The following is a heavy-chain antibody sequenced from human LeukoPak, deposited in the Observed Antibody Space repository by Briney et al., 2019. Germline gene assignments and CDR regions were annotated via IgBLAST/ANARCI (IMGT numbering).Heavy chain of an antibody. V-gene: IGHV4-61*02. J-gene: IGHJ4*02. CDR3: AGDPGGWLDFDY. CDR1: GGSISSGSYY. D-gene: IGHD6-19*01. Sequence: SETLSLTCTVSGGSISSGSYYWSWIRQPAGKGLEWIGRIYTSGSTNYNPSLKSRVTISVDTSKNQFSLKLSSVTAADTAVYYCAGDPGGWLDFDYWGQGTLVTVSS. CDR2: IYTSGST.